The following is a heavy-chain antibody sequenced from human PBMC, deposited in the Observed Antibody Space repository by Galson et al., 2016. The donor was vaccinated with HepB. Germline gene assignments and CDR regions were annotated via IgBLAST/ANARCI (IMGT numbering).Heavy chain of an antibody. CDR2: IHPVDSDT. J-gene: IGHJ4*02. Sequence: QSGAEVKKPKESLKISCQASGYRFTRYWIGWVRQMPGKGLEWMGVIHPVDSDTRYSPSFQGQVTISVDTTTNTASLEWSSLKASDTAIYYCARLMMGPGTYAAPPFDSWGPGTLVTVS. V-gene: IGHV5-51*01. D-gene: IGHD1-14*01. CDR3: ARLMMGPGTYAAPPFDS. CDR1: GYRFTRYW.